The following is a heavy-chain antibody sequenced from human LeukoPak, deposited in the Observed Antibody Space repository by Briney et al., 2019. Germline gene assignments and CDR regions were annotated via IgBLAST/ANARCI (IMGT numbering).Heavy chain of an antibody. J-gene: IGHJ2*01. CDR1: GFTFHNFG. Sequence: HPGTSLRLSCAASGFTFHNFGMVWVRQPPGKELQWVAAIDPHGNDNYYADSARGRFVISRDNSKNTLYLQIYGLTVVDTAVYYCARDSDTSGNHWFFDVWGRGTLVIASS. D-gene: IGHD6-19*01. CDR3: ARDSDTSGNHWFFDV. V-gene: IGHV3-30*12. CDR2: IDPHGNDN.